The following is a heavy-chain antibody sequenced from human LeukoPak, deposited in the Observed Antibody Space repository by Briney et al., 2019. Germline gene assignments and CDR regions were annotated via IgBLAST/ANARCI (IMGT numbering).Heavy chain of an antibody. Sequence: GGSLRLSCAASGFTFSSYAMSWVRQAPGKGLEWVSAISGSGGSTYYADSVKGRFTISRDNSKNTLYLQMYSLRAEDTAVYYCAKDRFQKGLVRYYFDYWGQGTLVTVSS. CDR2: ISGSGGST. J-gene: IGHJ4*02. D-gene: IGHD6-13*01. V-gene: IGHV3-23*01. CDR3: AKDRFQKGLVRYYFDY. CDR1: GFTFSSYA.